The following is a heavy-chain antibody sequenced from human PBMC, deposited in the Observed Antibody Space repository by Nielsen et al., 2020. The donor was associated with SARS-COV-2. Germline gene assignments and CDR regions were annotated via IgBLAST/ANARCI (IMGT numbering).Heavy chain of an antibody. CDR3: AKDVLSLRATVRGVYYFDY. CDR2: IWYDGSNK. D-gene: IGHD4-17*01. CDR1: GFTFSSYG. J-gene: IGHJ4*02. V-gene: IGHV3-33*06. Sequence: GESLKISCAASGFTFSSYGMHWVRQAPGKGLEWVAVIWYDGSNKYYADSVKGRFTISRDNSKNTLYLQMNSLRAEDTAVYYCAKDVLSLRATVRGVYYFDYWGQGTLVTVSS.